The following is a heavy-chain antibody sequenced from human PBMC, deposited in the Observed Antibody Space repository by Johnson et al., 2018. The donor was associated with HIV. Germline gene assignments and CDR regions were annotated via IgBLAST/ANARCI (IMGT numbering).Heavy chain of an antibody. V-gene: IGHV3-23*04. CDR2: ISGSGGTT. CDR1: GFTFSNYA. J-gene: IGHJ3*02. D-gene: IGHD2-2*01. CDR3: ARVAPAHDAFDI. Sequence: VQLVESGGGVVRPGESLRLSCAASGFTFSNYAMNWVRQAPGKGLEWVSTISGSGGTTYYADSVKGRFTISRDNSKHTLYLQMNSLRAEDTAVYYCARVAPAHDAFDIWGQGTMVTVSS.